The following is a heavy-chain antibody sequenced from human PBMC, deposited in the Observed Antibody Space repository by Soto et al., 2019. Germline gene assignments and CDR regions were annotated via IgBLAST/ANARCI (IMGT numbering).Heavy chain of an antibody. Sequence: QVQLQQWGAGLLKPSETLSLTCAVYGGSFSGYYRSWIRQPPGKGLEWIGEINHSGSTNYNPSLKSRVTISVDTSKNQFSLKLSSVTAADTAVYYCARGPSLVVITHLNWFDPWGQGTLVTVSS. CDR1: GGSFSGYY. D-gene: IGHD3-22*01. CDR2: INHSGST. V-gene: IGHV4-34*01. CDR3: ARGPSLVVITHLNWFDP. J-gene: IGHJ5*02.